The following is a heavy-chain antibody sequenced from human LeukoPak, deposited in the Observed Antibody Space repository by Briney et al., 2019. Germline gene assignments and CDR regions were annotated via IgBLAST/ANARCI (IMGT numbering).Heavy chain of an antibody. Sequence: PSETLSLTCTVSGYSISSGYYWGWIRQPPGKGLEWIGYIYYSGTTSYNPSLKSRVTISLDTSKNQFSLRLSSVTAADTAVYYCARVRDGYNWYFDYWGQGTLVTVSS. V-gene: IGHV4-61*01. J-gene: IGHJ4*02. CDR3: ARVRDGYNWYFDY. CDR1: GYSISSGYY. D-gene: IGHD5-24*01. CDR2: IYYSGTT.